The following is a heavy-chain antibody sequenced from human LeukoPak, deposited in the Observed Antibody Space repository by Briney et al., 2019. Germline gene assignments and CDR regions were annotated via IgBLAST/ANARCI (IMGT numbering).Heavy chain of an antibody. V-gene: IGHV3-64*01. D-gene: IGHD6-13*01. CDR1: GFTFSSYA. CDR3: ARDPSPSSSYAED. CDR2: ISSNGGST. J-gene: IGHJ4*02. Sequence: GGSLRLSCAASGFTFSSYAMHWVRQAPGKGLEYVSAISSNGGSTYYANSVKGRFTISRDNSKNTLYLQMGSLRAEDMAVYYCARDPSPSSSYAEDWGQGTLVTVSS.